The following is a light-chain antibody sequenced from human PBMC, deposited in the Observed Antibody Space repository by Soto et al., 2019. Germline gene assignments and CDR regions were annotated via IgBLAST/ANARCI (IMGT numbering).Light chain of an antibody. Sequence: IVMTQSPATLSVSPWERATLSCRASQSVSSNLAWYQQKPGQAPRLLIYGASTRATGIPARFSGSGSGTEFTLTISSLQSEDFAVYYCQQYDDWLRLTFGGGTKVDIK. V-gene: IGKV3-15*01. J-gene: IGKJ4*01. CDR1: QSVSSN. CDR2: GAS. CDR3: QQYDDWLRLT.